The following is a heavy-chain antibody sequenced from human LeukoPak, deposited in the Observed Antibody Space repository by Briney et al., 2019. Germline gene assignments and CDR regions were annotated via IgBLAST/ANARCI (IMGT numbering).Heavy chain of an antibody. D-gene: IGHD6-13*01. Sequence: SVKVPCKASGGTFSSYAIIWVRQAPGQGLEGRGRIIPILGIANYAQKSQGRGTITADKSTSTAYMELSSLRSEDTAVYYCARDKSVIAAADAFDYWGQGTLVTVSS. CDR2: IIPILGIA. CDR3: ARDKSVIAAADAFDY. CDR1: GGTFSSYA. V-gene: IGHV1-69*04. J-gene: IGHJ4*02.